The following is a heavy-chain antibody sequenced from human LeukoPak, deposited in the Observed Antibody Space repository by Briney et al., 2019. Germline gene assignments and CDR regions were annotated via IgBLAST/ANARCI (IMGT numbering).Heavy chain of an antibody. CDR3: ARDRSGSYPYYFGY. J-gene: IGHJ4*02. D-gene: IGHD1-26*01. V-gene: IGHV3-21*04. CDR2: ISSRSAYI. CDR1: GFTFSSYE. Sequence: KPGGSLRLSCAASGFTFSSYEMNWVRQAPGKGLEWVSSISSRSAYIHYTDSVKGRFTISRDNAENSLYLQMNNLRADDTAVYYCARDRSGSYPYYFGYWGQGTVVTVSS.